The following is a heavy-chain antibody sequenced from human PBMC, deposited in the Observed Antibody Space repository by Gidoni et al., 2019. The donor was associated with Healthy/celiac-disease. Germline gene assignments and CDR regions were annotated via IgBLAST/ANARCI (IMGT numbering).Heavy chain of an antibody. CDR3: ASFNGSGSGGLRVRSGAFDI. CDR2: IYHSGST. J-gene: IGHJ3*02. V-gene: IGHV4-4*02. Sequence: TLSLTCAVSGGSISSSNWWSWVRQPPGKGLESRGEIYHSGSTNYNPSLKSRVTISVDKSKNQFSLTLSSVTAADTAVYYCASFNGSGSGGLRVRSGAFDIWGQGTMVTVSS. CDR1: GGSISSSNW. D-gene: IGHD3-10*01.